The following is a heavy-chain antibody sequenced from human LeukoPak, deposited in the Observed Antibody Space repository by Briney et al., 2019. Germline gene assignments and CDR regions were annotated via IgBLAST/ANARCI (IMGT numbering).Heavy chain of an antibody. V-gene: IGHV3-23*01. CDR3: AKGGLNHCSSTSCYFGKYYFDY. J-gene: IGHJ4*02. CDR1: SFTFSNAW. CDR2: IRGSGGST. Sequence: PGGSLRLSCAASSFTFSNAWMNWVRQAPGKGLEWVSAIRGSGGSTYYADSVKGRFTISRDNSKNTLYLQMNSLRAEDTAVYYCAKGGLNHCSSTSCYFGKYYFDYWGQGTLVTVSS. D-gene: IGHD2-2*01.